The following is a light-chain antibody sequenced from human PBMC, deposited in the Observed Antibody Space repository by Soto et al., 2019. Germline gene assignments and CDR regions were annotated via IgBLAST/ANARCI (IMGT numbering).Light chain of an antibody. CDR1: QSVRNSY. Sequence: EIVLTQSPATLSLSPGERASLSCRASQSVRNSYLAWYQQKPGQAPRLLIFGASNRATGIPDRFSGSGSGTDFTLTISRLEPEDFAVYYCQQYGTSPRTFGQGTKLEIK. V-gene: IGKV3-20*01. CDR3: QQYGTSPRT. J-gene: IGKJ2*01. CDR2: GAS.